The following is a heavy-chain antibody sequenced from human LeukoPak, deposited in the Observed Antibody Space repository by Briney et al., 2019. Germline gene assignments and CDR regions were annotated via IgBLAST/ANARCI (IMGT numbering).Heavy chain of an antibody. V-gene: IGHV4-34*01. CDR3: ASVEMATSYFDY. D-gene: IGHD5-24*01. Sequence: SETLSLTCAVSGGSFSGYYWSWIRQPPGERLEWIGEISPSGSPNYTPSLKSRVTMSVDTSKNQSSLKLSSVTAADTAVYYCASVEMATSYFDYWGQGTLVTVSS. J-gene: IGHJ4*02. CDR2: ISPSGSP. CDR1: GGSFSGYY.